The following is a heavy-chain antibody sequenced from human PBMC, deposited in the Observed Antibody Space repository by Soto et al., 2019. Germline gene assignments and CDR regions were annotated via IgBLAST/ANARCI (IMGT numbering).Heavy chain of an antibody. D-gene: IGHD3-10*01. CDR3: ARAGENYGSGTFSPPLRYYFNS. J-gene: IGHJ4*02. CDR1: GYTFTTHY. Sequence: QEQLVQSGTEVKKPGASVNVSCKASGYTFTTHYMHWVRQDPGQGLEWMGIINPSGGRTTYALKFQGRVTMTSDTSTNTVYVELTSLRSEDTAIYFCARAGENYGSGTFSPPLRYYFNSWGQGTLVTVSS. V-gene: IGHV1-46*01. CDR2: INPSGGRT.